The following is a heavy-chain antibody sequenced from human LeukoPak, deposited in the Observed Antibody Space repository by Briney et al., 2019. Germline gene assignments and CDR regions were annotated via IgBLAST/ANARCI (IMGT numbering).Heavy chain of an antibody. V-gene: IGHV3-9*01. CDR1: GFTFDDYA. J-gene: IGHJ5*02. CDR2: ISWNSGSI. CDR3: AKGRDKYQMLSKNWFDP. D-gene: IGHD2-2*01. Sequence: GGSLRLSCAASGFTFDDYAMHWVRQAPGKGLEWVSGISWNSGSIGYADSVKGRFTISRDNAKNSLYLQMNSLRAEDTALYYCAKGRDKYQMLSKNWFDPWRQDPWSPSPQ.